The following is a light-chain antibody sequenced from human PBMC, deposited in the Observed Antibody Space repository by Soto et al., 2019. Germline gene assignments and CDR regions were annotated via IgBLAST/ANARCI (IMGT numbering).Light chain of an antibody. Sequence: DIQMTQSPSSLSAFVGDGVAITCQASQDISNYLNWYQQKPGKAPQLLIYDTSNLETGVPSRFSGTRSGTHFTLTITSLQPEDIATYYCQQYDGLPFTFGGGTKVEIK. J-gene: IGKJ4*01. V-gene: IGKV1-33*01. CDR1: QDISNY. CDR2: DTS. CDR3: QQYDGLPFT.